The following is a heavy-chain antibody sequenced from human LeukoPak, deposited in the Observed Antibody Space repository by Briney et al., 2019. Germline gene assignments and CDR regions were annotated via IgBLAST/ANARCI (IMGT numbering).Heavy chain of an antibody. J-gene: IGHJ4*02. V-gene: IGHV3-74*01. CDR2: INSDGGAT. CDR3: ARDGSLPDY. Sequence: GGSLRLSCAASGFTFSSYWMHRVRQAPGKGLVWVSRINSDGGATSYADSVQGRFTISRDNAKNTLYLQMNSLRAEDTAVYYCARDGSLPDYWGQGTLVTVSS. CDR1: GFTFSSYW.